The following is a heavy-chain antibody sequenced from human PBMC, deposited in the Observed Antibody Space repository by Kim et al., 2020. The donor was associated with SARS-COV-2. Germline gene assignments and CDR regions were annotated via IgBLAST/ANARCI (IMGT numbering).Heavy chain of an antibody. CDR2: ISDSGGGT. CDR3: AKVTWDGLDDY. Sequence: GGSLRLSCAASGFTFSSYAMSWIRQAPGKGLEWVSAISDSGGGTYYAGSVKGRFTISRDNSKNTLYLQMNSPRAEDTAIYYCAKVTWDGLDDYWGQGTLVTVSS. V-gene: IGHV3-23*01. J-gene: IGHJ4*02. CDR1: GFTFSSYA. D-gene: IGHD6-19*01.